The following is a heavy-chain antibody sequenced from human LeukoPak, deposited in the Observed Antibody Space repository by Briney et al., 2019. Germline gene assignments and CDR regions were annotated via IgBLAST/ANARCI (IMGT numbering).Heavy chain of an antibody. CDR1: GGSISSYY. Sequence: SETLSLTCTVSGGSISSYYWSWIRQPPGKGLEWIGYIYYSGSTNYNPSLKSRVTISVDTSKNQFSLKLSSVTAADTAVYYCARISDFWSGYYYLDYWGQGTLVTVSS. D-gene: IGHD3-3*01. CDR3: ARISDFWSGYYYLDY. J-gene: IGHJ4*02. V-gene: IGHV4-59*01. CDR2: IYYSGST.